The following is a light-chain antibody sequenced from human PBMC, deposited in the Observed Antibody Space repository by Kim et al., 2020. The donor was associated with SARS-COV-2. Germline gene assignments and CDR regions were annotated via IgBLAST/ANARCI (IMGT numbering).Light chain of an antibody. CDR2: GAS. V-gene: IGKV3-15*01. Sequence: VSPGESATLSCRASQSVSPKLAWYRQRPGQAPRLLIFGASNRATDIPARFSGSGSGTEFTLTISSLQSEDFAVYYCQQYNDWPRTFGQGTKVDIK. CDR3: QQYNDWPRT. J-gene: IGKJ1*01. CDR1: QSVSPK.